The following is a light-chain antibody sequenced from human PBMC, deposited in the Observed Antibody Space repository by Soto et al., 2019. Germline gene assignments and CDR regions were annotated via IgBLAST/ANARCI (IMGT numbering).Light chain of an antibody. Sequence: EIVLTQSPGTLSLSPGERATLSCRASQSVSNNYLAWYQQKPGQAPRLLIYGPSIRATGIPDRFSGGGSGADFTLTITRLEPEDFAVYYCHHYGSPLITFGQGTRLEIK. CDR1: QSVSNNY. CDR3: HHYGSPLIT. CDR2: GPS. V-gene: IGKV3-20*01. J-gene: IGKJ5*01.